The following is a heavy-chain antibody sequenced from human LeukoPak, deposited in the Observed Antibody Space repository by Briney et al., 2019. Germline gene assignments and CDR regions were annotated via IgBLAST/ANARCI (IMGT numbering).Heavy chain of an antibody. CDR3: ARTTQHYYGSGPGKVFDY. CDR1: GGSISSYY. Sequence: PSETLSLTCTVSGGSISSYYWSWIRQPPGKGLEWIGYIYYSGSTNYNPSLKSRVTISVDTSKNQFSLKLSSVTAADTAVYYCARTTQHYYGSGPGKVFDYWGQGTLVTVSS. CDR2: IYYSGST. J-gene: IGHJ4*02. D-gene: IGHD3-10*01. V-gene: IGHV4-59*01.